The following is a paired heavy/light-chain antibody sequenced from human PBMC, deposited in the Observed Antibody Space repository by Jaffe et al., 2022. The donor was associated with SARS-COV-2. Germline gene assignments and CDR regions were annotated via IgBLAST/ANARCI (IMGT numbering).Light chain of an antibody. CDR3: QQYSSFSLYT. J-gene: IGKJ2*01. Sequence: DIQMTQSPSTLSASVGDRVTITCRASQSISIWLAWYQQKPGKAPSLLIYGASSLESGVPSRFSGRGSGTEFTLTISSLQPDDFATYYCQQYSSFSLYTFGQGTKLEIK. CDR2: GAS. CDR1: QSISIW. V-gene: IGKV1-5*03.
Heavy chain of an antibody. CDR2: MSYDGSNK. J-gene: IGHJ4*02. Sequence: QVQLVESGGGVVQPGRSLRLSCAASGFSFNSHIMYWVRQAPGKGLEWVAIMSYDGSNKFYADSVKGRFTISRDNSKDTLYLQMNSLRTEDTAIYYCVGVGEPWTAIAPGRYWGQGTLVTVSS. V-gene: IGHV3-30*04. CDR3: VGVGEPWTAIAPGRY. D-gene: IGHD5-18*01. CDR1: GFSFNSHI.